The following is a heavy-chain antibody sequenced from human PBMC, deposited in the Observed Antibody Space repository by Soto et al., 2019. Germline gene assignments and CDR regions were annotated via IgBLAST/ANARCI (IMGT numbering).Heavy chain of an antibody. CDR2: ISGSGGST. J-gene: IGHJ1*01. V-gene: IGHV3-23*01. CDR3: AKMMPAAAGPRGYFQH. Sequence: GGSLRLSCAASGFTFSSYAMSWVRQAPGKGLEWVSAISGSGGSTYYADSVKGRFTISRDNSKNTLYLQMNSLRAEDTAVYYCAKMMPAAAGPRGYFQHWGQGTLVTVSS. D-gene: IGHD6-13*01. CDR1: GFTFSSYA.